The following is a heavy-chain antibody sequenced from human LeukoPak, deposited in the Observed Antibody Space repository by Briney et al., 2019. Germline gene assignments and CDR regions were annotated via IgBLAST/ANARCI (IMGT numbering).Heavy chain of an antibody. CDR3: ARGTYDFWSGYPYSYFFDY. V-gene: IGHV3-53*01. J-gene: IGHJ4*02. Sequence: GGSLRLSCSASGLTFSAYAMHWVRQAPGKGLEWVSVIYSGGSIYYADSVQGRFTISRDISKNTLYLQMNSLRAEDTAVYYCARGTYDFWSGYPYSYFFDYWGQGTLVTVSS. CDR1: GLTFSAYA. D-gene: IGHD3-3*01. CDR2: IYSGGSI.